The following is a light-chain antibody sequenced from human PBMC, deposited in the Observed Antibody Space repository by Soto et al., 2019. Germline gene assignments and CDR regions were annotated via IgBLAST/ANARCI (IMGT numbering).Light chain of an antibody. CDR3: QQYNYWPRT. V-gene: IGKV1-39*01. J-gene: IGKJ1*01. CDR1: QNINTY. CDR2: AAS. Sequence: DVQMTQSPSSLSASVGDRVTVTCRSSQNINTYLNWYQQRPGTAPKLLIYAASTLQSGVPSRFSGSGSGTEFTLTISSLQFDFFAVYYCQQYNYWPRTFGQGTMV.